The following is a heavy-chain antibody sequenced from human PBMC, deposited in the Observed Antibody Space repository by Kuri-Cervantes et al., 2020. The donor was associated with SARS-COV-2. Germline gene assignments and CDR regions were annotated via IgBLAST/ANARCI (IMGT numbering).Heavy chain of an antibody. D-gene: IGHD4-23*01. CDR3: TREAHGGHHDY. J-gene: IGHJ4*02. Sequence: ASVKVSCKASGGTFSSYAISWVRQAPGQGLEWMGIVNPNNGDTNYAQKSQARITMTRDTSTSTVFMELSSLRSEDTAVYFCTREAHGGHHDYWGQGTLVTDSS. CDR1: GGTFSSYA. CDR2: VNPNNGDT. V-gene: IGHV1-46*01.